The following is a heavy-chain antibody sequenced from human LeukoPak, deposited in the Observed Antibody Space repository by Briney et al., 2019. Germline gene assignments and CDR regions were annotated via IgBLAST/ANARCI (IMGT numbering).Heavy chain of an antibody. CDR2: ISGSGGST. Sequence: GGSLRLSCAASGFTFSSYAMSWVRQAPGKGLEWVSAISGSGGSTYYADSVKGRFTISRDNSKNTLYPQMNSLRAEDTAVYYCAKDGLPSIFGAYIGPPYFDYWGQGTLVTVSS. J-gene: IGHJ4*02. D-gene: IGHD3-3*01. CDR1: GFTFSSYA. CDR3: AKDGLPSIFGAYIGPPYFDY. V-gene: IGHV3-23*01.